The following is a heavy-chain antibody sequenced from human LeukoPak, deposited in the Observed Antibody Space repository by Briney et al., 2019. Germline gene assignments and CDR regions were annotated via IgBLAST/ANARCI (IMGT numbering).Heavy chain of an antibody. Sequence: ASVKVSCKASGYTFTGYYMHWVRQAPGQGLEWMGWINPNSGGTNYAQKFQDRVTMTRDTSISTAYMELSRLRSDDTAVYYCARDNNEIDAFDIWGQGTMVTVSS. J-gene: IGHJ3*02. V-gene: IGHV1-2*02. D-gene: IGHD1-1*01. CDR2: INPNSGGT. CDR3: ARDNNEIDAFDI. CDR1: GYTFTGYY.